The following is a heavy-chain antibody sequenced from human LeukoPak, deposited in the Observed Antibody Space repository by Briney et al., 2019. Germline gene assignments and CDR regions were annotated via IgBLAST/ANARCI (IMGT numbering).Heavy chain of an antibody. V-gene: IGHV4-59*01. D-gene: IGHD2-2*01. Sequence: SETLSLTCTVSGGSLSSYYWSWLRQPPGKGLEGIGYIYYSGSSNYNPSLKSRVTISVATSKNQFSLKLSSVIAADTAVYYCARTTEGYCSSASCFGFSYSYYMDVWGKGTTVTISS. CDR1: GGSLSSYY. CDR3: ARTTEGYCSSASCFGFSYSYYMDV. CDR2: IYYSGSS. J-gene: IGHJ6*03.